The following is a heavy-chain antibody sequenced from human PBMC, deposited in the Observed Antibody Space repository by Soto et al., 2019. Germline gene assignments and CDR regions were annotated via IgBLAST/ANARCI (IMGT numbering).Heavy chain of an antibody. CDR2: VSWNSGNI. CDR3: AKAPCSGGSCHMEY. Sequence: EVQLVESGGALVQPGRSLRLSCAASGFTFDDYAMHWVRQAPGKGLEWVSGVSWNSGNIGYADSVKGRFNISRDNAKHSQYQQMNSLRAEDMALYYCAKAPCSGGSCHMEYWGQGTLVTVSS. CDR1: GFTFDDYA. J-gene: IGHJ4*02. V-gene: IGHV3-9*03. D-gene: IGHD2-15*01.